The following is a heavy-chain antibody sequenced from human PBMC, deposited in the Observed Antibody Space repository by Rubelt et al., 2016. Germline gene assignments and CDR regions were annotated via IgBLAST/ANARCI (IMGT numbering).Heavy chain of an antibody. J-gene: IGHJ4*02. CDR2: IYNSANT. D-gene: IGHD2-2*01. CDR3: AGHGPKYQMCDVED. CDR1: GSITSNTYY. Sequence: QLRLQESGPGLLKPSETLSLTCTGGSITSNTYYWGWIRQPPGKGLEWIGSIYNSANTYYNPSLQSRVTMSLDTSRNHFSLRMSSVTDADTAVYFCAGHGPKYQMCDVEDWGQGTLVTVSS. V-gene: IGHV4-39*01.